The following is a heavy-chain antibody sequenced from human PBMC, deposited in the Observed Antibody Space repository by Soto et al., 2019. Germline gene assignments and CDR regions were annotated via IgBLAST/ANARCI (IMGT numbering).Heavy chain of an antibody. J-gene: IGHJ4*02. V-gene: IGHV4-39*01. D-gene: IGHD3-9*01. Sequence: SETLALTCTVSGDSITSNSYFWAWIRQPPGKGLEWIGSIYYSGTTYYNPSLKSRVTISVDRSKNQFSLKLSSVTAADTAFYYCARHLSLDSFDYRCTAALVTLS. CDR3: ARHLSLDSFDY. CDR1: GDSITSNSYF. CDR2: IYYSGTT.